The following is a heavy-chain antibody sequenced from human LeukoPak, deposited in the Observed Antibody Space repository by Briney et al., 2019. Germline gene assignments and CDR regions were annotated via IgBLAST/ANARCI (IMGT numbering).Heavy chain of an antibody. D-gene: IGHD5-18*01. J-gene: IGHJ4*02. Sequence: SETLSLTCAVCGGSFSGYYWSWIRQPPGKGLEWIGEINHSGSTNYNPSLKSRVTISVDTSKNQFSLKLSSVTAADTAVYYCARQADGYSYGPLDYWGQGTLVTVSS. CDR1: GGSFSGYY. CDR3: ARQADGYSYGPLDY. V-gene: IGHV4-34*01. CDR2: INHSGST.